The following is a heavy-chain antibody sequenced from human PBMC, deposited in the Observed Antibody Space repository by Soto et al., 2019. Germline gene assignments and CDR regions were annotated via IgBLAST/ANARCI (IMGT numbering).Heavy chain of an antibody. J-gene: IGHJ4*02. D-gene: IGHD3-9*01. CDR1: GGTFSSYA. V-gene: IGHV1-69*13. Sequence: SVKVSCKASGGTFSSYAISWVRQAPGQGLEWMGGIIPIFGTANYAQKFQGRVTITADESTSTAYMELSSLRSEDTAVYYCARVDYDILTGFDYWGQGTLVTVSS. CDR3: ARVDYDILTGFDY. CDR2: IIPIFGTA.